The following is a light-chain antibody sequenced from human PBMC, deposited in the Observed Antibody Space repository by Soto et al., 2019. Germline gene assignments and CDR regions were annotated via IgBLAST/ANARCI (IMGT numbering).Light chain of an antibody. V-gene: IGLV2-23*02. CDR3: CSHAGSTTLWV. CDR1: SSDVGSYNL. Sequence: QSVLTQPASVSGSPGQSITISCTGTSSDVGSYNLVSWYQQHPGKAPKVMIYEVSKRPSGISNRFSGSKSGNTASLTISGLQAEDEADFYCCSHAGSTTLWVCGGGTKLTVL. CDR2: EVS. J-gene: IGLJ3*02.